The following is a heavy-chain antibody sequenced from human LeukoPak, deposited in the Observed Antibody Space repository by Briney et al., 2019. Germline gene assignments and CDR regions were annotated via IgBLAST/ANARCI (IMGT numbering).Heavy chain of an antibody. V-gene: IGHV4-61*02. CDR1: GGSISDGDYT. D-gene: IGHD1-26*01. CDR3: ARGLAGAATESPSFYYDYMDV. Sequence: SETLSLTCSVSGGSISDGDYTWTWIRQPAGKGLAWIGRVTTTGTTNYNPSLKSRVTVSLDASKNLLSLKLKSVPAADTAVYYCARGLAGAATESPSFYYDYMDVWGKGTTVTVSS. J-gene: IGHJ6*03. CDR2: VTTTGTT.